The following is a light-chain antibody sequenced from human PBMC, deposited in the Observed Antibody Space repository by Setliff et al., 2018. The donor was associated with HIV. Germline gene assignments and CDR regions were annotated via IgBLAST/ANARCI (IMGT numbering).Light chain of an antibody. J-gene: IGLJ1*01. CDR1: NTDVGRYIF. CDR2: EVS. Sequence: SALTQPASVSGSPGQSITISCTGSNTDVGRYIFVSWYQQHPGKAPKLMIYEVSNRPSGVSNRFSGSKSGNTASLTISGLQAEDEADYYCSSYTSSSTLIVFGTGTKVTVL. CDR3: SSYTSSSTLIV. V-gene: IGLV2-14*01.